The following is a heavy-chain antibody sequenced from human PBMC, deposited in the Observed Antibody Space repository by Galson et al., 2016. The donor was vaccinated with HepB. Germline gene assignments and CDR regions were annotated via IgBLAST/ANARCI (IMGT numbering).Heavy chain of an antibody. D-gene: IGHD3-10*01. J-gene: IGHJ5*02. CDR3: ARQPGPQSPYMVQRVNNWFDP. V-gene: IGHV4-39*01. CDR2: IYFSGST. Sequence: ETLSLTCTVSGGSISSSHFYWGWIRQPPGKGLERIGSIYFSGSTYYNPSLKSRVTISIDTSKNQFSLNLTSVTAADTAVYYCARQPGPQSPYMVQRVNNWFDPWGQGTLVSVSS. CDR1: GGSISSSHFY.